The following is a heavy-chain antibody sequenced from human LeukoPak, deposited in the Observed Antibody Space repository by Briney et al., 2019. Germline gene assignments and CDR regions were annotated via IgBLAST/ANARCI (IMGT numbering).Heavy chain of an antibody. J-gene: IGHJ4*01. CDR2: IYDGGST. V-gene: IGHV4-59*08. Sequence: SQTLSLTCTVSGGSISNYYWNWIRQPPGKGLEWIGYIYDGGSTNYNPSLKSRVTISVDTSKNQFSLKVSSVTAADTGVYYCASATEMAKVFSFDYWGQGTLVTVSS. D-gene: IGHD2-8*01. CDR1: GGSISNYY. CDR3: ASATEMAKVFSFDY.